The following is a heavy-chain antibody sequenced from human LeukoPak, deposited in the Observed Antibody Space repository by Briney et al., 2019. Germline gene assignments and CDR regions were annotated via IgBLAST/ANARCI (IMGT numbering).Heavy chain of an antibody. CDR1: GYTFTSYD. J-gene: IGHJ4*02. CDR3: ARVGVRFTYYYDSSGYCDY. D-gene: IGHD3-22*01. CDR2: MNPNSGNT. V-gene: IGHV1-8*01. Sequence: ASVKVSCKASGYTFTSYDINWVRQATGQGLEWMGWMNPNSGNTGYAQKFQGRVTMTRNTSISTAYMELSSLRSEDTAVYYCARVGVRFTYYYDSSGYCDYWGQGTLVTVSS.